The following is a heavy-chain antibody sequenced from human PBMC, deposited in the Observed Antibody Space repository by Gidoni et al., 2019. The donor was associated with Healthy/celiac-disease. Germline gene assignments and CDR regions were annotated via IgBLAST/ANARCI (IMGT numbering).Heavy chain of an antibody. CDR2: ISGSGGST. Sequence: EVQLLESGGGLVQPGGSLRLSCAASGFTLSSYAMSWVRQAPGKGLEWVSAISGSGGSTYYADSVKGRFTISRDNSKNTLYLQMNSLRAEDTAVYYCAKGVGYLVGATTGYWGQGTLVTVSS. D-gene: IGHD1-26*01. V-gene: IGHV3-23*01. CDR1: GFTLSSYA. CDR3: AKGVGYLVGATTGY. J-gene: IGHJ4*02.